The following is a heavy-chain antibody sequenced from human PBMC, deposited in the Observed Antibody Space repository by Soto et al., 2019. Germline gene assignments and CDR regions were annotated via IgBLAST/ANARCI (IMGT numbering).Heavy chain of an antibody. CDR2: IIPILGIA. CDR1: GGTFSSYT. D-gene: IGHD5-18*01. J-gene: IGHJ6*02. Sequence: SVKVSCKASGGTFSSYTISWVRQAPGQGLEWMGRIIPILGIANYAQKFQGRVTITADKSTSTAYMELSSLRSEDTAVYYCARDVRDTAMIPSLGYYGMDVWGQGTTVTVSS. CDR3: ARDVRDTAMIPSLGYYGMDV. V-gene: IGHV1-69*04.